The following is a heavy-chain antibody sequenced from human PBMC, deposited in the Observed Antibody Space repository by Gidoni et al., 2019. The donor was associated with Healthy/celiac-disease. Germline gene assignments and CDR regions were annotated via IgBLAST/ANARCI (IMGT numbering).Heavy chain of an antibody. Sequence: GLEWVSYISSSGSTIYYADSVKGRFTISRDNAKNSLYLQMNSLRAEDTAVYYCARENWSYGMDVWGQGTTVTVSS. D-gene: IGHD3-3*01. CDR3: ARENWSYGMDV. V-gene: IGHV3-11*01. J-gene: IGHJ6*02. CDR2: ISSSGSTI.